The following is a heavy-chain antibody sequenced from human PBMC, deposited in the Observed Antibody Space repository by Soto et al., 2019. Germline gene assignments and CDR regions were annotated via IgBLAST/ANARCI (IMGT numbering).Heavy chain of an antibody. V-gene: IGHV4-34*01. J-gene: IGHJ4*02. Sequence: SETLSLTCAVYGGSFSGYYWTWIRQPPGTGLEWIGEINHSGSTNYNPSLKSRVTISVDTSKNQFSLKLTSVTAADTAVYYCARDKITGLFDYWGQGTLVPDSS. CDR1: GGSFSGYY. CDR3: ARDKITGLFDY. CDR2: INHSGST. D-gene: IGHD2-8*02.